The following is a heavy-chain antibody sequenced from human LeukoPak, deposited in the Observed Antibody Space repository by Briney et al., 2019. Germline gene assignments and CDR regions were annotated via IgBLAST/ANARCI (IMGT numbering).Heavy chain of an antibody. V-gene: IGHV3-23*01. D-gene: IGHD6-13*01. Sequence: GGSLRLSCAASGFTFSSYAMSWVRQAPEKGLEWVSGISDSGGSTYYADSVKGRFTISRDNSKNTLYLQMNTLRAEDTAVYYCAKRAVTSWYDYFDYWGQGTLVTVSS. CDR2: ISDSGGST. CDR1: GFTFSSYA. J-gene: IGHJ4*02. CDR3: AKRAVTSWYDYFDY.